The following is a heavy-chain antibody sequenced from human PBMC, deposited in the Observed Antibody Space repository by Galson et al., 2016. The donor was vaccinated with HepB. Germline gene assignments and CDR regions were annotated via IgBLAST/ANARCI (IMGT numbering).Heavy chain of an antibody. D-gene: IGHD5-18*01. J-gene: IGHJ4*02. CDR2: ISSRSSTV. Sequence: APGKGLEWVSYISSRSSTVYYADSLKGRFTISRDNAKNSLYLQMNSLRDEDTAVLYCARDGGRGYTYGYFDYWGRGTLVTVSS. CDR3: ARDGGRGYTYGYFDY. V-gene: IGHV3-48*02.